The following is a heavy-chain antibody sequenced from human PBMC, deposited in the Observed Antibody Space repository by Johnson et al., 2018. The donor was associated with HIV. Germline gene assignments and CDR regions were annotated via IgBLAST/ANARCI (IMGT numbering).Heavy chain of an antibody. CDR2: INSDGSST. D-gene: IGHD5-18*01. J-gene: IGHJ3*02. CDR3: PRETNSAMAGDAFDI. Sequence: VQLVESGGSMVRPGGSRRLSCAVSGFTFDDYGMSWVRQAPGKGLEWVSRINSDGSSTTYADSVKCRLTISRDNAKNTLYLQMNSLRAEDTAVYYCPRETNSAMAGDAFDIWGQGTMVTVSS. CDR1: GFTFDDYG. V-gene: IGHV3-20*04.